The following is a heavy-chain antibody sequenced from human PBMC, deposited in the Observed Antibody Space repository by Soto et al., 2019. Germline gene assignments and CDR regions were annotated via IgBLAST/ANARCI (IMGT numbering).Heavy chain of an antibody. D-gene: IGHD2-15*01. Sequence: QVQLVQSGAEVKKPGSSVKVSCKAPGGTFSSYAISWVRQAPGQGLEWMGGSIPIFGTANYAQKFQGRVTITADESTSTGYMELSSLTSEDTAVYYCARSQGGSSSLDIYYYYYYGMDVWGQGTTVTVSS. CDR1: GGTFSSYA. J-gene: IGHJ6*02. V-gene: IGHV1-69*01. CDR2: SIPIFGTA. CDR3: ARSQGGSSSLDIYYYYYYGMDV.